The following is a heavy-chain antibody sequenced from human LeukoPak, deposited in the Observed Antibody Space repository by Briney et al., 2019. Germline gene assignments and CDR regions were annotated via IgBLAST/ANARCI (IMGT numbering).Heavy chain of an antibody. CDR3: AKPRLRWAHRGMDV. Sequence: GGSLRLSCAASGFTFSSYGMHWVRQAPGQGLEWVAVISYDGSNKYYADSVKGRFTISRDNSKNTLYLQMNSLRAEDTAVYYCAKPRLRWAHRGMDVWGQGTTVTVSS. CDR1: GFTFSSYG. V-gene: IGHV3-30*18. CDR2: ISYDGSNK. J-gene: IGHJ6*02. D-gene: IGHD4-23*01.